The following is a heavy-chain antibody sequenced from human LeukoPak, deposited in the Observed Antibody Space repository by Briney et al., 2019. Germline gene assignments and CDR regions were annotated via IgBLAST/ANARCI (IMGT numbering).Heavy chain of an antibody. CDR3: ARSSGWYERGPDYYHYYMDV. CDR1: GSTVSSNE. V-gene: IGHV3-21*01. J-gene: IGHJ6*03. D-gene: IGHD6-19*01. Sequence: GGSLRLSCAASGSTVSSNEMNWVRQAPGKGLEWVSSISSSSSYIYYADSMKGRFTISRDNAKNSLYLQMNSLRAEDTAVYYCARSSGWYERGPDYYHYYMDVWGKGTTVTVSS. CDR2: ISSSSSYI.